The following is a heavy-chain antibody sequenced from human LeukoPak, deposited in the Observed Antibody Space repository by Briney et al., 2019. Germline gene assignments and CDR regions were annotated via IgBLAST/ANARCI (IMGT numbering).Heavy chain of an antibody. V-gene: IGHV3-21*03. J-gene: IGHJ5*02. D-gene: IGHD3-3*01. CDR1: GFTFSSYS. Sequence: GGSLRLSCAASGFTFSSYSMNWVRQAPGKGLEWVSSISSSSSYIYYADSVKGRFTISRDNAKNSLYLQMNSLRAEDTAVYYCARDGPKTGPYDFWSGYYTAWGQGTLVTVSS. CDR2: ISSSSSYI. CDR3: ARDGPKTGPYDFWSGYYTA.